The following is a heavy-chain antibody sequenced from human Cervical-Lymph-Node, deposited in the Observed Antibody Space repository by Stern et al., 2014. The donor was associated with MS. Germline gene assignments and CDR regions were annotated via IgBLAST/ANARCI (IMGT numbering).Heavy chain of an antibody. D-gene: IGHD2-15*01. V-gene: IGHV2-5*02. Sequence: QITLKESGPTLLKPTQTLTLTCTLSGQSVSTDGVGVGPIRQPPGKALGWLTIVYWDDDKRYNPSLKSRLTLTKDTAKNQVVLTMTNMDPVDTAAYYCAHSLRRNNCSGGRCYYFDYWGQGTLVTVSS. CDR3: AHSLRRNNCSGGRCYYFDY. J-gene: IGHJ4*02. CDR2: VYWDDDK. CDR1: GQSVSTDGVG.